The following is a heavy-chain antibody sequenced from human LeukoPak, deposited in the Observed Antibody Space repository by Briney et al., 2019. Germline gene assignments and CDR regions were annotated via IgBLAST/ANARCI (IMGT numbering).Heavy chain of an antibody. CDR3: ASSEYCSSTSCSESWFDP. V-gene: IGHV4-4*07. CDR1: GGSISSYY. J-gene: IGHJ5*02. Sequence: PSETLSLTCTVSGGSISSYYWSWIRQPAGKGLEWIGRIYTSGSTYYNPSLKSRVTISVDTSKNQFSLKLSSVTAADTAVYYCASSEYCSSTSCSESWFDPWGQGTLVTVSS. CDR2: IYTSGST. D-gene: IGHD2-2*01.